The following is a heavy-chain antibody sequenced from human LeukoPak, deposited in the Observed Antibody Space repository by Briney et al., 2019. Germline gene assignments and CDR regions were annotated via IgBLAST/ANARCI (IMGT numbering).Heavy chain of an antibody. CDR2: ISSSSSYI. D-gene: IGHD3-22*01. Sequence: GGSLRLSCAASGFTFSSYSMNWVRQAPGKGLEWVSSISSSSSYIYYADSVKGRFTISRDNAKNSLYLQMNSLRAEDTAVYYCARDSAQLVVVGGSWFDPWGQGTLVTVSS. J-gene: IGHJ5*02. V-gene: IGHV3-21*01. CDR3: ARDSAQLVVVGGSWFDP. CDR1: GFTFSSYS.